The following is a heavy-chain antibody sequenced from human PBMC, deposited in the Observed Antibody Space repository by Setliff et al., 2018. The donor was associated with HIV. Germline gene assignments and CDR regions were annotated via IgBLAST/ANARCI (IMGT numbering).Heavy chain of an antibody. CDR3: ARGMDYYDTSGYYQYYFGY. CDR1: GYSFTDYY. J-gene: IGHJ4*02. D-gene: IGHD3-22*01. V-gene: IGHV1-2*04. Sequence: ASVKVSCKASGYSFTDYYIHWVRQAPGQGLEWMGWINPKSDGTNYAQKFQGWITMNRDTSISTAYMELSRLRSDDTAVYYCARGMDYYDTSGYYQYYFGYWGQGTLVTVSS. CDR2: INPKSDGT.